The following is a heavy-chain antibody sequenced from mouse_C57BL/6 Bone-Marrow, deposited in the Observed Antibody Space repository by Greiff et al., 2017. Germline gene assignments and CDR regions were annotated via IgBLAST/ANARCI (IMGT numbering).Heavy chain of an antibody. CDR2: INPSSGYT. J-gene: IGHJ1*01. D-gene: IGHD1-1*01. CDR3: ARRYYYGSSPHWYFDV. CDR1: GYTFTSYT. Sequence: VHLVESGAELARPGASVKLSCKASGYTFTSYTMHWVKQRPGQGLEWIGYINPSSGYTKYNQKFKDKATLTADKSSSTAYMQLSSLTSEDSAVYYCARRYYYGSSPHWYFDVWGAGTTVTVSS. V-gene: IGHV1-4*01.